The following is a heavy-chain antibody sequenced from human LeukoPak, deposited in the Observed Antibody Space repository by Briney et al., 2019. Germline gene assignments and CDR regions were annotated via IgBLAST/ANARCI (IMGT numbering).Heavy chain of an antibody. J-gene: IGHJ4*02. CDR3: ARVGLPGYCSSTSCLHYFDY. Sequence: ASVKVSCKASGYTFIGYYMHWVRQAPGQGLEWMGWINPNSGGTNYAQKFQGRVTMTRDTSISTAYMELSRLRSDDTAVYYCARVGLPGYCSSTSCLHYFDYWGQGTLVTVSS. D-gene: IGHD2-2*01. V-gene: IGHV1-2*02. CDR2: INPNSGGT. CDR1: GYTFIGYY.